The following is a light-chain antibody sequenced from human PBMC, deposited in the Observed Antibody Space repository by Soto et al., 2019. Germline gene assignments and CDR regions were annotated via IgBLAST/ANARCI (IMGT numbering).Light chain of an antibody. CDR3: QQYGSSIFT. CDR2: SAS. V-gene: IGKV3-20*01. CDR1: QSVSSSY. Sequence: EIVLTQSPGTLSLSPGERATLSCRASQSVSSSYLAWYQQKPGQAPRLLIYSASSRATGIPDRFSGSGSGTDFTLTISRLEPEAFAVYYCQQYGSSIFTFGRGTKVDIK. J-gene: IGKJ3*01.